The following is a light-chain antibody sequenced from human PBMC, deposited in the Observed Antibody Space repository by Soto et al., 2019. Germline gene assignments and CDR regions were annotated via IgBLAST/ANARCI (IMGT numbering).Light chain of an antibody. J-gene: IGKJ4*01. CDR1: QSVRTY. CDR2: DAS. CDR3: HQRSNWPLT. Sequence: EIVLTQSPATLSLSPGERATLSCRASQSVRTYLAWYQQKPGQAPRLLIYDASNRATGIPARFSGSGSGTDFTLSISSLEPEDFAVYYCHQRSNWPLTFGGGSKVESK. V-gene: IGKV3-11*01.